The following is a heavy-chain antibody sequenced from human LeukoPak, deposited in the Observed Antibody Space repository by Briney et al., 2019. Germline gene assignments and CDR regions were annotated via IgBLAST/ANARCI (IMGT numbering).Heavy chain of an antibody. V-gene: IGHV3-23*01. D-gene: IGHD2-2*01. Sequence: GGSLRLSCAASGFTFSSYAMNWVRQAPGKGLDWVSVISGSGGDTYYEDSVKGRFTISRDNSKNTLYLHMNSVRADDTAVYYCVASTSWYYFQYWGQGTLVTVSS. CDR2: ISGSGGDT. CDR3: VASTSWYYFQY. CDR1: GFTFSSYA. J-gene: IGHJ4*02.